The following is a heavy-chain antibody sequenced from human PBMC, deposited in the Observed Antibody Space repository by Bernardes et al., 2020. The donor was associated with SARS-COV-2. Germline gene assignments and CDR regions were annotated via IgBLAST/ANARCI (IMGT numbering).Heavy chain of an antibody. CDR1: GFSLDSGAVG. Sequence: SGPTLVKPTQTLTLTCPFSGFSLDSGAVGVGWIRQPPGKALEWLAIIYGNDNKHYSPSLKNRLTIAKDTSNNQVVFTMTNMDPADTGTYYCAPRPSYLPHGWFDPWGQGSLVTVSS. V-gene: IGHV2-5*01. J-gene: IGHJ5*02. D-gene: IGHD3-10*01. CDR2: IYGNDNK. CDR3: APRPSYLPHGWFDP.